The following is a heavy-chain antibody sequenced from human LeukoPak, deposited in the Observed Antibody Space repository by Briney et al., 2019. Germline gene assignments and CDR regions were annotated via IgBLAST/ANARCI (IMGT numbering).Heavy chain of an antibody. CDR1: GFTFDDYA. V-gene: IGHV3-9*01. J-gene: IGHJ4*02. Sequence: PGRSLRLSCAASGFTFDDYAMHWVRQAPGKGLEWVSGISWNSGSIGYADSVKGRFTISRDNAKNSLYLQMNSLRAEDTALYYCAKDRRALGYGSGSYLDYWGQGTLVTVSS. CDR3: AKDRRALGYGSGSYLDY. D-gene: IGHD3-10*01. CDR2: ISWNSGSI.